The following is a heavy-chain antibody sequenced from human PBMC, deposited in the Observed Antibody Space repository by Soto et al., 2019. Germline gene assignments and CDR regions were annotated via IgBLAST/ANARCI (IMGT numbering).Heavy chain of an antibody. CDR1: GFTFSRFE. Sequence: EVQLVESGGGLVQPGGSLSLSCAASGFTFSRFELHWVRQAPVKGLEWISYISSSGSTAYYASSVEGRFTISRDNANNPVYLQLDSLRAEDTALYYWTRTAWFPFWSFYWGQGALVTVSS. D-gene: IGHD3-9*01. V-gene: IGHV3-48*03. J-gene: IGHJ4*02. CDR2: ISSSGSTA. CDR3: TRTAWFPFWSFY.